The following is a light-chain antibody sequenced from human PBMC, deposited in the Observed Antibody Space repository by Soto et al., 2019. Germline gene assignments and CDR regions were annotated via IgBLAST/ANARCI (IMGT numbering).Light chain of an antibody. CDR2: AAS. J-gene: IGKJ1*01. CDR1: RSISNY. V-gene: IGKV1-39*01. Sequence: DIQMTQSPSSLSASVGDRVTITCRASRSISNYLNWYQQKSGKVPRLLIYAASSLQPGVPSRCSGTGTGTAFTLTSTSLQPEDSATYYCQQSYSVPRFGPGTRVDLK. CDR3: QQSYSVPR.